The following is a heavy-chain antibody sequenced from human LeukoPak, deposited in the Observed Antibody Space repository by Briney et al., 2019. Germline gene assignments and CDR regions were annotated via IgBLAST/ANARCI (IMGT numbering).Heavy chain of an antibody. V-gene: IGHV3-73*01. Sequence: QTGGSLRLSCAASGFTFSGSAVHWVRQSSGKGLEWVGHIDKKDNLYATAYAESVKGRFTISRDDSKDTAFLHMDSLKTEDTALYYCTRDRGTYSWFDPWGQGTLVTVSS. D-gene: IGHD1-26*01. CDR3: TRDRGTYSWFDP. J-gene: IGHJ5*02. CDR2: IDKKDNLYAT. CDR1: GFTFSGSA.